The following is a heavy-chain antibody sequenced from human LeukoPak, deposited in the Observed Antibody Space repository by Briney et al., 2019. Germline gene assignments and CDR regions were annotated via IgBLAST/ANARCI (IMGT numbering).Heavy chain of an antibody. CDR2: IYTNWST. CDR3: AREPLYYYGSGAFDY. D-gene: IGHD3-10*01. J-gene: IGHJ4*02. Sequence: SQTLSLTCTVSGGSISSVSYYWSWIRQPAGKGLEWIGRIYTNWSTHYNPSLKSRVTISVDTSKNQFSLKLSSVTAADTAVYYCAREPLYYYGSGAFDYWGQGTLVTVSS. CDR1: GGSISSVSYY. V-gene: IGHV4-61*02.